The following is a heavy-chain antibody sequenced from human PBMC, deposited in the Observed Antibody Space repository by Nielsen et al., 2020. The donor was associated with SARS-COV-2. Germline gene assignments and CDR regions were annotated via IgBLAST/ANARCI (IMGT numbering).Heavy chain of an antibody. V-gene: IGHV1-2*06. Sequence: ASVKVSCKASGYTFTSYDINWVRQASGQGLEWMGRINPNSGGTNYAQKFQGRVTMTRDTSISTAYMELRSLRSDDTAVYYCASSSSSSRRYFDYWGQGTLVTVSS. CDR2: INPNSGGT. D-gene: IGHD6-6*01. J-gene: IGHJ4*02. CDR3: ASSSSSSRRYFDY. CDR1: GYTFTSYD.